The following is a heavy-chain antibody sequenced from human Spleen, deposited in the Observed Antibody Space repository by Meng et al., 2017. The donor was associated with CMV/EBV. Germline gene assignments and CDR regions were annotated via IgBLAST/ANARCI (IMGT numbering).Heavy chain of an antibody. CDR1: GFTFSSYW. Sequence: GESLKISCAASGFTFSSYWMSWVRQAPGKGLEWVANIKQDGSEKYYVDSVKGRFTISRDNVKNSLYLQMNSLRAEDTAVYYCARKGPNTMTTLYYYYYGMDVWGQGTTVTVSS. CDR2: IKQDGSEK. D-gene: IGHD4-11*01. CDR3: ARKGPNTMTTLYYYYYGMDV. V-gene: IGHV3-7*01. J-gene: IGHJ6*02.